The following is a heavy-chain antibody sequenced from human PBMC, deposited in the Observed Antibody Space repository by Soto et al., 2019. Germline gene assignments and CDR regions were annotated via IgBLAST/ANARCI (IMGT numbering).Heavy chain of an antibody. CDR1: GYTFIGFH. CDR2: LNPKSGAT. Sequence: QVQLVQSGAEVKKPGASVKVSCEASGYTFIGFHLHWVRQAPGQGLEWVGWLNPKSGATYYAQKFQGRFTMTRDTSIHTVYMELSRLTSDDTDVYYCAKGLWTVGHCSGGSCYDGMDGWVQGTTVTVSS. J-gene: IGHJ6*02. V-gene: IGHV1-2*02. D-gene: IGHD2-15*01. CDR3: AKGLWTVGHCSGGSCYDGMDG.